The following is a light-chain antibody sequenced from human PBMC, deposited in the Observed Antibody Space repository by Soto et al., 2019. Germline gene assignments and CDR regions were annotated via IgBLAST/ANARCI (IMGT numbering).Light chain of an antibody. Sequence: EIVLTQSPGTLSLSPGERATLSCRASQSVSSSYLAGYQQKPGQAPRLLIYGASSRATGIPDRFSGSGSGTDFNLTISRLEPEDFAVYYCQQFGTSPWTFGQGTKVEIK. CDR2: GAS. J-gene: IGKJ1*01. CDR1: QSVSSSY. V-gene: IGKV3-20*01. CDR3: QQFGTSPWT.